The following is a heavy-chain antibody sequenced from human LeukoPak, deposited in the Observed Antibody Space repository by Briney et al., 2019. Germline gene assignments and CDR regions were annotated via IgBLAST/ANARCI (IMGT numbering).Heavy chain of an antibody. CDR3: ARRSSGWYGHFDY. V-gene: IGHV4-30-4*08. J-gene: IGHJ4*02. CDR1: GGSISSGDYY. Sequence: PSETLSLTCTVSGGSISSGDYYWSWIRQPPGKGLEWIGYIYYSGSTYYNPSLKSRVTISVDTSKNQFSLKLSSVTAADTAVYYCARRSSGWYGHFDYWGQGTLVTVSS. D-gene: IGHD6-19*01. CDR2: IYYSGST.